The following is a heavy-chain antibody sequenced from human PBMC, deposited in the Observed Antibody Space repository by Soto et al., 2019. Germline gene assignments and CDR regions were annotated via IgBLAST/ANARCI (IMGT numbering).Heavy chain of an antibody. CDR3: ARGGGPYVWFNEF. Sequence: QGQLVQSGPEVKKPGSSVKVSCKDSGGLFSSFAISWVRQAPGQGLEWVGGIIPVFGTTNYAEKFQARVMITADESTNTAYMELSSLTSGDTAMYYCARGGGPYVWFNEFWGQGTLVTVSS. CDR1: GGLFSSFA. V-gene: IGHV1-69*01. CDR2: IIPVFGTT. D-gene: IGHD2-21*01. J-gene: IGHJ4*02.